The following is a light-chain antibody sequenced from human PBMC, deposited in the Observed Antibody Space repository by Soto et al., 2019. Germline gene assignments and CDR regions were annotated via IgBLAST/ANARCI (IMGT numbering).Light chain of an antibody. V-gene: IGLV2-14*01. J-gene: IGLJ1*01. CDR3: SSYTSSIKV. CDR2: DVS. Sequence: QSVLTQPASVSGSPGQSITISCTGTSSDVGGYNYVSWYQQHPGKAPKLMIYDVSNRPSGVSNRFSGSKSGNTASLTISGLQAEDEADYYCSSYTSSIKVFGTGTKVTV. CDR1: SSDVGGYNY.